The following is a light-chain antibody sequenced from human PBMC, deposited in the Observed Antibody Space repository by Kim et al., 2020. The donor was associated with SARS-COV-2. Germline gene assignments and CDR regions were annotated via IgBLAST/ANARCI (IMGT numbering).Light chain of an antibody. J-gene: IGLJ3*02. CDR1: HSNIGTNY. CDR2: RNS. CDR3: AAWDDSLSGWV. Sequence: QSVLTQPPSASGTPGQRVTISCSGTHSNIGTNYVYWYQQLPGTAPKLLISRNSQRPSGVPDRFSGSRSDTAASLAISGLRSDDEGDYYCAAWDDSLSGWVFGRGTKLTVL. V-gene: IGLV1-47*01.